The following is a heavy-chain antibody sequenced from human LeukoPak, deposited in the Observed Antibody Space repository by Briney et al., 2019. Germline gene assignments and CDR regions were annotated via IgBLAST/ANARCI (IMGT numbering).Heavy chain of an antibody. CDR2: INHSGST. D-gene: IGHD6-6*01. J-gene: IGHJ6*03. CDR1: GGSFSGYY. Sequence: SETLSLTCAVYGGSFSGYYWSWIRQPPGKGLEWIGEINHSGSTNYNPSLKSRVTISVDTSKNQFSLKLSSVTAADTAVYYCARTEHSSSSGLLYYYMDVWGKGTTVTVSS. CDR3: ARTEHSSSSGLLYYYMDV. V-gene: IGHV4-34*01.